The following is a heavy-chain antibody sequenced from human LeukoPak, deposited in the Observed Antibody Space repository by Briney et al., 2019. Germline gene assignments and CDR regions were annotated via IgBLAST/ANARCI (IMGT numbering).Heavy chain of an antibody. CDR2: VHHSGNT. CDR3: ARVKNIAGAADYFDS. CDR1: GFSVGSGYF. D-gene: IGHD6-19*01. V-gene: IGHV4-38-2*01. J-gene: IGHJ4*02. Sequence: KTSETLSLTCAVSGFSVGSGYFWGWIRQPPGKGLEWIGSVHHSGNTYYNPSLKSRVAASVDTSKNQFSLRLNSVTAADTAIYHCARVKNIAGAADYFDSWGQGTLVTVSS.